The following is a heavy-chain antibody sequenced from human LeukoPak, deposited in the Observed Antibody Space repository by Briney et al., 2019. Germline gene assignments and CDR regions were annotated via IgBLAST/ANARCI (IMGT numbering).Heavy chain of an antibody. Sequence: GRSLRLSCAASGFTFSSYAMHWVRQAPGKGLEWVAVISYDGSNKYYADSVKGRFTISRDNSKNTLYLQMNSLRAEDTAVYYCARDETLKRIAVAGTGAFDIWGQGTMVTVSS. CDR3: ARDETLKRIAVAGTGAFDI. J-gene: IGHJ3*02. CDR2: ISYDGSNK. V-gene: IGHV3-30-3*01. D-gene: IGHD6-19*01. CDR1: GFTFSSYA.